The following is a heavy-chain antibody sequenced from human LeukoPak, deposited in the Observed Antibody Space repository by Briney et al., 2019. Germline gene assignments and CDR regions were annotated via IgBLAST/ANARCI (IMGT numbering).Heavy chain of an antibody. V-gene: IGHV1-18*01. CDR2: ISAYNGNT. CDR1: VYTFTSYG. Sequence: ASVKVSCKASVYTFTSYGISWVRQAPGQGLEWMGWISAYNGNTNYAQKLQGRVTMTTDTSASTAYMELRSLRSDDTAVYYCVVVVLGWYFDLWGRGTLVTVSS. D-gene: IGHD2-15*01. J-gene: IGHJ2*01. CDR3: VVVVLGWYFDL.